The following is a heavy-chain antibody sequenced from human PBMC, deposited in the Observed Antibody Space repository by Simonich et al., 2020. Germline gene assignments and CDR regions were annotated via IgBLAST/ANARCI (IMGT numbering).Heavy chain of an antibody. Sequence: QVPLVQSGAEVKKPGSSVQVSCKASGGTFSSSAISWVRQAPGQGLEGRGGSIPSRGRANYAQKVQGRVTITADKSTSTAYRELSSLRSEDTAVYYCARGGLADRRIVYYYYMDVWGKGTTVTVSS. CDR3: ARGGLADRRIVYYYYMDV. V-gene: IGHV1-69*06. D-gene: IGHD2-15*01. CDR2: SIPSRGRA. CDR1: GGTFSSSA. J-gene: IGHJ6*03.